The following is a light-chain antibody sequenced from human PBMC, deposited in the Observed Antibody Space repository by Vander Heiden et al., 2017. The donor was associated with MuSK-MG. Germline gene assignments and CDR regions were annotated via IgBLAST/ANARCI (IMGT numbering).Light chain of an antibody. J-gene: IGLJ1*01. Sequence: QSALTQPASVSGSPGQSITMSCTGSSSDVGAYNFVSWYQQHPGKAPKLIIYDVSNRPSGVSNRLSGSKSGNTASLTISGLQAEDEADYYCSSYTSSSRYVFGTGTKVTVL. CDR1: SSDVGAYNF. CDR3: SSYTSSSRYV. V-gene: IGLV2-14*01. CDR2: DVS.